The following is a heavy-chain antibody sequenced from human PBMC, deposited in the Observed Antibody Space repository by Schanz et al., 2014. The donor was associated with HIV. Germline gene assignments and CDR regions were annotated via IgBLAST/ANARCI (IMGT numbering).Heavy chain of an antibody. CDR2: ISAYNGNT. D-gene: IGHD2-8*01. CDR3: ARSPEILKVYGLGFDP. V-gene: IGHV1-18*01. Sequence: QVQLVQSGAEVKKPGSSVKVSCKASGYTFTGFGISWVRQAPGQGLEWVEWISAYNGNTNYAQKLQGRVTMTTDTSTSTAYMELRSLRSDDTAVYYCARSPEILKVYGLGFDPWGQGTLVTVSS. J-gene: IGHJ5*02. CDR1: GYTFTGFG.